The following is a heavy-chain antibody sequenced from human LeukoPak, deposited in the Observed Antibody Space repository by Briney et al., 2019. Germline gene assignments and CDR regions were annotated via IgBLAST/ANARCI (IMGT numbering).Heavy chain of an antibody. CDR2: INPSGGST. V-gene: IGHV1-46*01. CDR1: GYTFTSYY. D-gene: IGHD6-19*01. Sequence: ASVKVSCKASGYTFTSYYMHWVRQAPGQGLEWMGIINPSGGSTSYAQKFQGRVTMTRNTSISTAYMELSSLRSEDTAVYYCARATDSSGWYGSYYYYYYGMDVWGQGTTVTVSS. CDR3: ARATDSSGWYGSYYYYYYGMDV. J-gene: IGHJ6*02.